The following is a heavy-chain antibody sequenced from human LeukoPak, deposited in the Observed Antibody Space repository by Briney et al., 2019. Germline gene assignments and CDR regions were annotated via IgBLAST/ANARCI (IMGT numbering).Heavy chain of an antibody. Sequence: GGSLRLSCAASGFTFSRYSMNWVRQAPGKGLECVSLIWIDGTTHYADSVKGRFTISGDNSKNTLYLQMNSLRPEDTAVYYCVTKYGESWGQGTLVTVSS. CDR1: GFTFSRYS. J-gene: IGHJ5*02. D-gene: IGHD4/OR15-4a*01. CDR2: IWIDGTT. CDR3: VTKYGES. V-gene: IGHV3-66*02.